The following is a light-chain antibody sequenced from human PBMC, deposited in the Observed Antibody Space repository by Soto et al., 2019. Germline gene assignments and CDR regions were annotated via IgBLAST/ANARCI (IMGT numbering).Light chain of an antibody. CDR3: SSYTGSTTLHYV. CDR1: SSDVGGYNY. CDR2: YVS. V-gene: IGLV2-14*01. J-gene: IGLJ1*01. Sequence: QSALTQPASVSGSPGQSITISCTGTSSDVGGYNYVSWYQQHPGKAPKLLIYYVSNRPSGASNRFSGSKSGNTASLTISGLQAEDEADYYCSSYTGSTTLHYVFGTGTKVTVL.